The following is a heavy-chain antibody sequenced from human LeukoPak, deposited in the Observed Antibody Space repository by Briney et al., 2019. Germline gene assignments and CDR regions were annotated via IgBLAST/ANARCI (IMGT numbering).Heavy chain of an antibody. CDR3: AREHCSGGSCYSRYYFDY. V-gene: IGHV3-23*01. J-gene: IGHJ4*02. CDR1: GFTFSSYA. D-gene: IGHD2-15*01. CDR2: ISGSGGST. Sequence: GGSLRLSCAASGFTFSSYAMSWVRQAPGKGLEWVSAISGSGGSTYYADSVKGRFTISRDNAKNSLYLQMNSLRAEDTAVYYCAREHCSGGSCYSRYYFDYWGQGTLVTVSS.